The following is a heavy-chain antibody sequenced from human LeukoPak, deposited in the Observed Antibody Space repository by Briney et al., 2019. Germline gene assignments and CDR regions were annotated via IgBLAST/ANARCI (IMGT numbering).Heavy chain of an antibody. D-gene: IGHD5-24*01. CDR2: IIPILGIA. CDR3: ARDSGMATIYFDY. J-gene: IGHJ4*02. CDR1: GGTFSSYA. Sequence: ASVKVSCKASGGTFSSYAIIWVRQAPGQGLEWMGRIIPILGIANYAQKFQGRVTITADKSTSTAYMELSSLRSEDTAVYYCARDSGMATIYFDYWGQGTLVTVSS. V-gene: IGHV1-69*04.